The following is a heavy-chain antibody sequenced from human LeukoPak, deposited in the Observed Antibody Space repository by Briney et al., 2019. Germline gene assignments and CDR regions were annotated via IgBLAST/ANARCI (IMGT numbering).Heavy chain of an antibody. Sequence: GASVKVSCKASGYTFTSYHMHWVRQAPGQGLEWMGKINLSGGSTTYAQKFQGRVTMTRDTSTSTVYMELSSLRSEDTAVYYCARATSGSQWGEFDYWGQGTLVTVSS. V-gene: IGHV1-46*01. CDR3: ARATSGSQWGEFDY. CDR2: INLSGGST. J-gene: IGHJ4*02. CDR1: GYTFTSYH. D-gene: IGHD1-26*01.